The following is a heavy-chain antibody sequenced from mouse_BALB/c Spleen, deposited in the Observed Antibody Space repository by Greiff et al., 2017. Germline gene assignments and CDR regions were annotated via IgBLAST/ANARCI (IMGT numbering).Heavy chain of an antibody. CDR1: GYSITSDYA. CDR2: ISYSGST. Sequence: EVKLMESGPGLVKPSQSLSLTCTVTGYSITSDYAWNWIRQFPGNKLEWMGYISYSGSTSYNPSLKSRISITRDTSKNQFFLQLNSVTTEDTATYYCARFDGHYGYAMDYWGQGTSVTVSS. J-gene: IGHJ4*01. CDR3: ARFDGHYGYAMDY. D-gene: IGHD2-3*01. V-gene: IGHV3-2*02.